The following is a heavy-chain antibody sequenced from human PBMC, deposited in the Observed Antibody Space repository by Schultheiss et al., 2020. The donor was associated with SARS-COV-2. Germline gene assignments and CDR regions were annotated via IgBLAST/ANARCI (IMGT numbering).Heavy chain of an antibody. D-gene: IGHD1-26*01. Sequence: GESLKISCAASGFTFSSYWMSWVRQAPGKGLEWVANIKQDGSEKYYVDSVKGRFTISRDNSKNTLYLQMNSLRAEDTAVYYCAKSGSWYYFDYWGQGTLVTVSS. CDR1: GFTFSSYW. CDR2: IKQDGSEK. CDR3: AKSGSWYYFDY. J-gene: IGHJ4*02. V-gene: IGHV3-7*03.